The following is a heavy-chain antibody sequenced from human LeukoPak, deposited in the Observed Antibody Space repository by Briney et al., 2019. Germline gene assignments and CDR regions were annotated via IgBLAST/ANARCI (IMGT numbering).Heavy chain of an antibody. Sequence: GGSLRLSCAASGFTFSDYHMTWIRQAPGKGLEWVSDISGRGRSIYHADSVKGRFTTSRDNAKNSLYLQLNSLRVEDTAVYYCARGSSPPDYWGQGTLVTVSS. CDR1: GFTFSDYH. CDR2: ISGRGRSI. CDR3: ARGSSPPDY. D-gene: IGHD6-13*01. J-gene: IGHJ4*02. V-gene: IGHV3-11*01.